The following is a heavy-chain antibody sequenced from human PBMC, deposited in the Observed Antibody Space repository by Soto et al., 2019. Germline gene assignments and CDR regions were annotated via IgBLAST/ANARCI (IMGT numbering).Heavy chain of an antibody. CDR2: INGDGSST. D-gene: IGHD1-20*01. CDR3: ARDDLTGTTSLDY. Sequence: EVQLVESGGGLVQPGGSLRLSCAASGFTFSSYRMHWVRQAPGKGLVWVSRINGDGSSTSYADSVKGRFTISRDNAKNTLYLQMNSLRAEDTAVYYCARDDLTGTTSLDYWGQGTLVTVSS. J-gene: IGHJ4*02. V-gene: IGHV3-74*01. CDR1: GFTFSSYR.